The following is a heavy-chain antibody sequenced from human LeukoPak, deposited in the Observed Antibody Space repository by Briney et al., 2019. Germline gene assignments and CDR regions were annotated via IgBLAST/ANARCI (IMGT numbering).Heavy chain of an antibody. J-gene: IGHJ3*02. D-gene: IGHD6-13*01. Sequence: PGGSLRLSCAASGFTFSTYTMSWVRQAPGKGLEWVSHITATGSGTFYADSVKGRSTISRDNAKNSLYLQMNSLRAEDTAVYYCARGGYSSSWYRDYDAFDIWGQGTMVTVSS. CDR1: GFTFSTYT. CDR2: ITATGSGT. V-gene: IGHV3-48*04. CDR3: ARGGYSSSWYRDYDAFDI.